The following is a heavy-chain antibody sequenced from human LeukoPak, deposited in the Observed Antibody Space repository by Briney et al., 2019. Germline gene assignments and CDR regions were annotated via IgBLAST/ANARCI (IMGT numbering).Heavy chain of an antibody. D-gene: IGHD3-3*01. J-gene: IGHJ5*02. Sequence: SETLSLTCTVSGGSIRSSSYYWGWIRQSPGKGLEWIGSVYYSGSTYYNPSLKSRVTISVDTSKNQFSLKLSSVTAADTAVYYCARSRITIFGVRNNWFDPWGQGTLVTVSS. V-gene: IGHV4-39*07. CDR3: ARSRITIFGVRNNWFDP. CDR1: GGSIRSSSYY. CDR2: VYYSGST.